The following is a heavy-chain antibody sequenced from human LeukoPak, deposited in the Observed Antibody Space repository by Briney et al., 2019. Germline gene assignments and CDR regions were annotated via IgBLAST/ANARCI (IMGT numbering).Heavy chain of an antibody. J-gene: IGHJ4*02. CDR1: GFTFSSYG. V-gene: IGHV3-30*18. CDR3: AKAPTWTSTAAPDY. CDR2: ISYDGSNK. D-gene: IGHD2-2*01. Sequence: GRSLRLSCAASGFTFSSYGMHWVRQAPGKGLEWVAVISYDGSNKYYADSVKGRFTISRDNSKNTLYLQMNSLRAEDTAVYYCAKAPTWTSTAAPDYWGQGTPVTVSS.